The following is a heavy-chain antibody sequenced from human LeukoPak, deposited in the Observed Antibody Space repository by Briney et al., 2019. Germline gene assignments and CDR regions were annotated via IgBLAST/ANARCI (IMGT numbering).Heavy chain of an antibody. J-gene: IGHJ6*03. CDR2: IYYSGST. V-gene: IGHV4-39*01. D-gene: IGHD3-9*01. Sequence: SETLSLTCTVSGGSISSSSYYWGWIRQPPGKGLEWIGSIYYSGSTYYNPSLKSRVTISVDTSKSQFSLKLSSVTAADTAVYYCASQDYDILTGYYKGNYYYYYMDVWGKGTTVTISS. CDR1: GGSISSSSYY. CDR3: ASQDYDILTGYYKGNYYYYYMDV.